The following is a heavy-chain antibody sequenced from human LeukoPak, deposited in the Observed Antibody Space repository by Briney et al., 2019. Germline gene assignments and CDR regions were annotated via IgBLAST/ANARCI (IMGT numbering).Heavy chain of an antibody. CDR1: GFTFSSYW. Sequence: QTGGSLRLSCAASGFTFSSYWMSWVRQAPGKGLEWVANIKQDGSERYYVDSVKGRFTISRDNAKNSLYLQMNSLRAEDTAVYYCARDGSSWYPFSLDYWGQGTLVTVSS. J-gene: IGHJ4*02. CDR3: ARDGSSWYPFSLDY. V-gene: IGHV3-7*01. CDR2: IKQDGSER. D-gene: IGHD6-13*01.